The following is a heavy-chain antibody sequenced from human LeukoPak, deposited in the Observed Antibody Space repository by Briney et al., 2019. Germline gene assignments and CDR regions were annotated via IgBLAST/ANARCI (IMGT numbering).Heavy chain of an antibody. Sequence: GGSLRLSCAASGFTFSSYAMSWVRQAPGKGLEWVSVIRGSGTDTYYADSVKGRFTISRDNSKHTLYLQMDSLRVEDTAVYYCAKRNDIGSHHVMPADNWGQGTLVTVSS. D-gene: IGHD1-26*01. J-gene: IGHJ4*02. CDR1: GFTFSSYA. CDR2: IRGSGTDT. CDR3: AKRNDIGSHHVMPADN. V-gene: IGHV3-23*01.